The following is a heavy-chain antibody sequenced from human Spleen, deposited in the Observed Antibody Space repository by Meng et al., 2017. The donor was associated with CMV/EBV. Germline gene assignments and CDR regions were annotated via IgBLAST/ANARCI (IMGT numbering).Heavy chain of an antibody. Sequence: SETLSLTCAVYGGSFSGYYWSWIRQPPGKGLEWIGEINHSGSTNYNPSLKSRVTISVDTSKNQFSLKLSSVTAADTAVYYCARDARGSSHFDYWGRGTLVTVSS. D-gene: IGHD1-26*01. CDR1: GGSFSGYY. J-gene: IGHJ4*02. CDR3: ARDARGSSHFDY. V-gene: IGHV4-34*01. CDR2: INHSGST.